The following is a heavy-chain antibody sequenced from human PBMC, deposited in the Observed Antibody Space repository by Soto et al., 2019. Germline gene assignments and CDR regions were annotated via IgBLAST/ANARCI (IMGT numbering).Heavy chain of an antibody. D-gene: IGHD4-4*01. CDR3: ARLGYSNYHLDY. J-gene: IGHJ4*02. Sequence: GGSLRLSCAASGFTFSSYSMNWVRQAPGKGLEWVSSISSSSSYIYYADSVKGRFTISRDNAKNSLYLQMNSLRAEDTAVYYCARLGYSNYHLDYWGQGTLVTVSS. CDR2: ISSSSSYI. V-gene: IGHV3-21*01. CDR1: GFTFSSYS.